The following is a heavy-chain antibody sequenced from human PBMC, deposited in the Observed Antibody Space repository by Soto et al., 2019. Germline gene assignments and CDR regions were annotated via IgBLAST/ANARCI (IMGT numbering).Heavy chain of an antibody. Sequence: EVQLVESGGGLVQPGGSLRLSCAASGFTFSAYDMHWVRQPTGKGLEWVSAIGTLHDTYYPDSVKGRFTISRENAKNSLYFQRNSRTTGDTAVYYCARQASYWHGGGGWFDPWGQGTLVTVSS. CDR1: GFTFSAYD. V-gene: IGHV3-13*01. CDR2: IGTLHDT. CDR3: ARQASYWHGGGGWFDP. J-gene: IGHJ5*02. D-gene: IGHD2-8*02.